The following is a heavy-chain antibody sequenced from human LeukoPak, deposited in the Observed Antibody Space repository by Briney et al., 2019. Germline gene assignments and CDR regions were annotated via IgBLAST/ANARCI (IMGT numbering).Heavy chain of an antibody. D-gene: IGHD5-18*01. CDR3: ARARGYSYGNDY. J-gene: IGHJ4*02. CDR1: GYTFNAYY. Sequence: ASVKVSCKASGYTFNAYYMLWVRQAPGPGLEWMGWINPNSGGTNYAQKFQGRVTMTRDTSISTAYMELSRLRSDDTAVYSCARARGYSYGNDYWGQGTLVTVSS. CDR2: INPNSGGT. V-gene: IGHV1-2*02.